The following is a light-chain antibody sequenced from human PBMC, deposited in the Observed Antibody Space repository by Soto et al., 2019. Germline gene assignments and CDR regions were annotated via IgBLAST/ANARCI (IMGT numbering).Light chain of an antibody. CDR2: DVN. CDR3: CSFAVGSTLV. V-gene: IGLV2-11*01. J-gene: IGLJ2*01. Sequence: QSALTQPRSVSGSPGQSVTISCTGTSSDVGGFNSVSWYQQHPGKAPKLMIYDVNKRPSGVPDRFSGSKSGSTASLTISGLQAEDEADYYCCSFAVGSTLVFGGGTQLTVL. CDR1: SSDVGGFNS.